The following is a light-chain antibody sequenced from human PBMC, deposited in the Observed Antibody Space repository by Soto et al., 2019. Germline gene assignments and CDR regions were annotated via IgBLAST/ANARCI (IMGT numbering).Light chain of an antibody. CDR1: QSVSSSY. J-gene: IGKJ1*01. CDR3: QQYGSSPRT. CDR2: GAS. V-gene: IGKV3-20*01. Sequence: EIVLTQSPGTLSLSPGERATLSCRASQSVSSSYLAWYQQKPGQAPRLLIYGASSRATGIPDRFSGSGSGIDFTLTISRREPEDFAVYYCQQYGSSPRTFGQGTKVEIK.